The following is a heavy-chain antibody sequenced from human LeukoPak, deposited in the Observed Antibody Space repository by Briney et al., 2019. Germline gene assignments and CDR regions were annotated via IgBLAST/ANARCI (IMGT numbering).Heavy chain of an antibody. CDR2: ISPYNGDT. CDR3: ARLRLGELSLGFDP. CDR1: GYTFTSYA. D-gene: IGHD3-16*02. Sequence: ASVKVSCKASGYTFTSYAMNWVRQAPGQGLEWMGWISPYNGDTRYAQKLQGRVTMTTDTSTSTAYMELRSLRSDDTAVYYCARLRLGELSLGFDPWGQGTLVTVSS. J-gene: IGHJ5*02. V-gene: IGHV1-18*01.